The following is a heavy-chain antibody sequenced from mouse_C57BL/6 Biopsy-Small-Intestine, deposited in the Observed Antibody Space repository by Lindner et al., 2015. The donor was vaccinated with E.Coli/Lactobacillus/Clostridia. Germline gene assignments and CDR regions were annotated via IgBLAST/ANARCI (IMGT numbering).Heavy chain of an antibody. CDR2: ISAYSGST. J-gene: IGHJ4*01. V-gene: IGHV1-70*01. CDR1: GYTFVNHG. Sequence: SVKVSCKASGYTFVNHGINWVRQAPGQGLEWMGRISAYSGSTQYAQKFQDRVTMTTDTSTSTAYMELRSLRSDDTALYFCARDLYSGGFSPIDHWGQGALVTVSS. D-gene: IGHD2-12*01. CDR3: ARDLYSGGFSPIDH.